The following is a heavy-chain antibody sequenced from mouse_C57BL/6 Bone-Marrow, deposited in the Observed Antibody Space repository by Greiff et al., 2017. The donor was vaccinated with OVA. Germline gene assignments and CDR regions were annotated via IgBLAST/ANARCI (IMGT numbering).Heavy chain of an antibody. V-gene: IGHV1-61*01. CDR1: GYTFTSYW. J-gene: IGHJ1*03. CDR3: ASSLGRWYFDG. Sequence: VQLQQPGAELVRPGSSVKLSCKASGYTFTSYWMAWVKQRPGQGLEWIGNIYPSDSETPYNQKFKDKATLTVDKSSSTAYMQLSSLTSEDSAVYYCASSLGRWYFDGGGTGTTVTVSS. D-gene: IGHD4-1*01. CDR2: IYPSDSET.